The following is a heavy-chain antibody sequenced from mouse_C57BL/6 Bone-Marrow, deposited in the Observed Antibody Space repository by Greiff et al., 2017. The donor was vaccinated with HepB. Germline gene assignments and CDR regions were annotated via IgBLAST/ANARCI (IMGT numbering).Heavy chain of an antibody. CDR1: GYTFTSYW. V-gene: IGHV1-61*01. CDR3: ARMIPSYAMDY. J-gene: IGHJ4*01. Sequence: QVQLQQPGAELVRPGSSVKLSCKASGYTFTSYWMDWVKQRPGQGLEWIGNIYPSDSETHYNQKFKDKATLTVDKSSSTPYMQLSSLTSEDSAVYYCARMIPSYAMDYYGPLTSVTVSS. CDR2: IYPSDSET. D-gene: IGHD2-4*01.